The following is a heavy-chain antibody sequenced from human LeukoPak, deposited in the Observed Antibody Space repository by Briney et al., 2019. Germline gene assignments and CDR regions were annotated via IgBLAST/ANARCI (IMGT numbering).Heavy chain of an antibody. Sequence: GGSLRLSCAASGFTFSSYGMHWVRQAPGKGLEWVAVISYDGSNKYYADSVKGRFTISRDNSKNTLYLQMNSLRAEDTAVYYCARNSGGRRYYFTEWGQGTLVTVSS. D-gene: IGHD3-16*01. V-gene: IGHV3-30*03. CDR1: GFTFSSYG. CDR2: ISYDGSNK. J-gene: IGHJ4*02. CDR3: ARNSGGRRYYFTE.